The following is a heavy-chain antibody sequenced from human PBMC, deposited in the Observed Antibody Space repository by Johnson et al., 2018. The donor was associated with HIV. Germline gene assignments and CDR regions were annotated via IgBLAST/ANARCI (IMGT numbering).Heavy chain of an antibody. Sequence: VQLVESGGGLVKPGGSLRLSCAASGFTFSNAWMSWVRQAPGKGLEWVSYISSSGSTIYYADSVKGRFTISRDNSRNTLYLQMNSLRAEDTAVYYCARDRITIFGVVTLDAFDIWGQGTMVTVSS. CDR2: ISSSGSTI. CDR1: GFTFSNAW. CDR3: ARDRITIFGVVTLDAFDI. D-gene: IGHD3-3*01. V-gene: IGHV3-48*01. J-gene: IGHJ3*02.